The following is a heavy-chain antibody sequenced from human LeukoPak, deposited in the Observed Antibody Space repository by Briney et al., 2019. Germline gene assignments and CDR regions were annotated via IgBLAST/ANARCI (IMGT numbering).Heavy chain of an antibody. J-gene: IGHJ4*02. D-gene: IGHD3-22*01. CDR3: ARDYYDSSGYPIDY. V-gene: IGHV3-33*01. CDR1: GFTFSNYA. CDR2: IWYDGSNK. Sequence: GGSLRLSCAASGFTFSNYAMHWVRQAPGKGLEWVAVIWYDGSNKYYADSVKGRFTISRGNFKNTLYLQMNSLRAEDTAVYYCARDYYDSSGYPIDYWGQGTLVTVSS.